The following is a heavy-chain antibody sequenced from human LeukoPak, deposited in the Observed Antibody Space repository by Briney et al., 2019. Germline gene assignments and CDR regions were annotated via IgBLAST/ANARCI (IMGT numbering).Heavy chain of an antibody. CDR2: ISGSGGST. CDR1: GFTFSSYA. J-gene: IGHJ5*02. CDR3: AKAITMIVVITPFDP. Sequence: GGSLRLSCAASGFTFSSYAMNWVRQAPGKGLEWVSVISGSGGSTYSADSVKGRFTISRDNSKNTLYLQMNSLRAEDTAVYYCAKAITMIVVITPFDPWGQGTLATVSS. D-gene: IGHD3-22*01. V-gene: IGHV3-23*01.